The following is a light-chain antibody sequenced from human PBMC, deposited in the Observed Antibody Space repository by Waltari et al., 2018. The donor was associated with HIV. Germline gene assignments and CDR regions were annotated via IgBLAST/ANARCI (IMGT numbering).Light chain of an antibody. V-gene: IGLV3-21*02. CDR2: DDS. CDR1: NIGSKS. CDR3: QVWDRSSDQGV. J-gene: IGLJ2*01. Sequence: SYVLTQPPSVSVAPGQTARITCGGNNIGSKSVHWYQQKPGQAPVLVVHDDSDRPSWIPERFSVSNSGNTATLTISRVEAGDEADYYCQVWDRSSDQGVFGGGTKLTVL.